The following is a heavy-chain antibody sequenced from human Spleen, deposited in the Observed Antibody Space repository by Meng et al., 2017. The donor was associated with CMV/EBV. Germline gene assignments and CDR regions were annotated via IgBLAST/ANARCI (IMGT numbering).Heavy chain of an antibody. V-gene: IGHV1-8*02. J-gene: IGHJ4*02. Sequence: ASVKVSCKTSGTTFSNYDMNWVRQAPGQGLEWIGWLNPGSGSTGYAQKFQGRVTMTRDTSISTAYMELSSLRSDDTAVYYCTKASQWTTLGEPHDYWGQGTLVTVSS. CDR1: GTTFSNYD. CDR3: TKASQWTTLGEPHDY. CDR2: LNPGSGST. D-gene: IGHD4-11*01.